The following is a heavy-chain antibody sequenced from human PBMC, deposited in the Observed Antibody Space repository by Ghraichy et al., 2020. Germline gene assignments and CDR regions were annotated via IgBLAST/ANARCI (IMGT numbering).Heavy chain of an antibody. D-gene: IGHD4-23*01. Sequence: GGSLRLSCSASGFTFSSYAMHWVHQAPGKGLEYVSAISSNGGSTYYADSVKGRFTISRDNSKNTLYLQMSSLRAEETAVYYCVKESYGGISYYYYGMDVWGQGTTVTVSS. CDR2: ISSNGGST. J-gene: IGHJ6*02. V-gene: IGHV3-64D*06. CDR3: VKESYGGISYYYYGMDV. CDR1: GFTFSSYA.